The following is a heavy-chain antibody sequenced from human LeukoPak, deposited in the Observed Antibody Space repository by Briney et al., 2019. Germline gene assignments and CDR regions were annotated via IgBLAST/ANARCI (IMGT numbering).Heavy chain of an antibody. CDR1: GFTFSSYA. V-gene: IGHV3-23*01. J-gene: IGHJ6*02. CDR3: AKGSQRDVPLRSYYYGMDV. CDR2: ISGSGGST. Sequence: GGSLRLSCAASGFTFSSYAMSWVRQAPGKGLEWVSAISGSGGSTYYADSVKGRFTISRDNSKNTLYLQMNSLRAEDTAVYYCAKGSQRDVPLRSYYYGMDVWGQGTTVTVSS. D-gene: IGHD3-10*01.